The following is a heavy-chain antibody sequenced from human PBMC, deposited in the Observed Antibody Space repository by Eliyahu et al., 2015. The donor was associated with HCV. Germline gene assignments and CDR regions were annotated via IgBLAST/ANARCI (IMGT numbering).Heavy chain of an antibody. CDR2: LYHSGST. D-gene: IGHD6-19*01. CDR3: VRHSKQWLASGWFDP. CDR1: GDSISSNXYY. J-gene: IGHJ5*02. V-gene: IGHV4-39*01. Sequence: QLQLQESGPGLVQPSETLSLTCSVSGDSISSNXYYWGWIRQPPGKGLEWIGTLYHSGSTYYNPSLKSRVTILVDTPKNQFSLKLSSVTAADTAVYYCVRHSKQWLASGWFDPWGQGTLVTVSS.